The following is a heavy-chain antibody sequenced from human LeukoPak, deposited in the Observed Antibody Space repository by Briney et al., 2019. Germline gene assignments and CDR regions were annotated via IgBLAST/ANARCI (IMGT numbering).Heavy chain of an antibody. CDR2: ISWNSGSI. Sequence: PGGSLRLSCAASGFTFDDYAMHWVRQAPGKGLEWVSGISWNSGSIGYADSVKGRFTIPRDNAKNSLYLQMNSLRAEDTALYYCAKSIAVAGIVEDYWGQGTLVTVSS. J-gene: IGHJ4*02. CDR3: AKSIAVAGIVEDY. V-gene: IGHV3-9*01. D-gene: IGHD6-19*01. CDR1: GFTFDDYA.